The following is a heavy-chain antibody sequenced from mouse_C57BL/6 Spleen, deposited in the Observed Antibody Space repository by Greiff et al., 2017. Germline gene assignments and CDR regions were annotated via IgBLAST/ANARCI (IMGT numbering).Heavy chain of an antibody. CDR1: GYSITSGYY. V-gene: IGHV3-6*01. CDR3: VIYDGYYDYAMDY. Sequence: EVQLQQSGPGLVKPSQSLSLTCSVTGYSITSGYYWNWIRQFPGNKLEWMGYISYDGSNNYNPSLKNRISITRDTSKNQFFLKLNSVTTEDTATYYCVIYDGYYDYAMDYWGQGTSVTVSS. D-gene: IGHD2-3*01. CDR2: ISYDGSN. J-gene: IGHJ4*01.